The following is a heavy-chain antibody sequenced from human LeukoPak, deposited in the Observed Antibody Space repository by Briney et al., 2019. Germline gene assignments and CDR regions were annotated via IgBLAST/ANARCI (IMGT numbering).Heavy chain of an antibody. D-gene: IGHD3-22*01. CDR2: IWHDGSND. V-gene: IGHV3-33*06. CDR1: GFIFSSYG. CDR3: AKVTGDYYDTSGAFDY. J-gene: IGHJ4*02. Sequence: QPGRSLRLSCAASGFIFSSYGMHWVRQAPGKGLEWVARIWHDGSNDDYADSVKGRFTISRDNSKNTLYLQMNSLRAEDTAIYYCAKVTGDYYDTSGAFDYWGQGTLVTVSS.